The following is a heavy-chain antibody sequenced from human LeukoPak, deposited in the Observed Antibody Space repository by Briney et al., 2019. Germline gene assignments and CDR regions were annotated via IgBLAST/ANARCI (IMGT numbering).Heavy chain of an antibody. Sequence: SVNVSCKVSGYILSKLSMHWVRQAPGKGLEWMGGFDPEDGETIYAQKFQGRVTMTDDISTDIAYMDLSSLRYEDTAVYYCTTGLRNAFDIWGQGTMVTVSS. CDR1: GYILSKLS. D-gene: IGHD3-16*01. V-gene: IGHV1-24*01. J-gene: IGHJ3*02. CDR2: FDPEDGET. CDR3: TTGLRNAFDI.